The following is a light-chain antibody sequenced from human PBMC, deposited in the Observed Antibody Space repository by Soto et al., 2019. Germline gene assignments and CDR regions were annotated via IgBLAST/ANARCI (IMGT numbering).Light chain of an antibody. Sequence: QSALTQPPSASGSPGQSVTISCTGANSDVRGYNLVSWYQQYPGKAPKLIIYEVSRRPSGVPDRFSGSKSGNTASLTVSGLQSEDEADYYCALFADTVALFGGGTKLTVL. CDR1: NSDVRGYNL. V-gene: IGLV2-8*01. CDR2: EVS. J-gene: IGLJ2*01. CDR3: ALFADTVAL.